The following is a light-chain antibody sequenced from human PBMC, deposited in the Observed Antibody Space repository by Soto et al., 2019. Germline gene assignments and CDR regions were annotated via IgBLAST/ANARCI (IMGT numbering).Light chain of an antibody. CDR3: SLYSDSTIYVV. CDR2: EVS. V-gene: IGLV2-8*01. Sequence: QSALTQPPSASGSPGQSVTISCTGTSSDVGGYNYVSWYQQYPGKAPKLMLYEVSTRPSGVPDRFSGSKSGNTASLTVSGLQAEDEADYYCSLYSDSTIYVVFGGGTKLTVL. J-gene: IGLJ2*01. CDR1: SSDVGGYNY.